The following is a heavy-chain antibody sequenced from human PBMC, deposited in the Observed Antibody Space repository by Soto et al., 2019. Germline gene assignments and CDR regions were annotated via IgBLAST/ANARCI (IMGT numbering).Heavy chain of an antibody. CDR3: VSDQKREHFDTSGSNWFAT. CDR1: GLTFSTYS. J-gene: IGHJ5*02. CDR2: ISRTSSYI. D-gene: IGHD6-19*01. Sequence: EVQLVESGGGLVRPGGSLRLACVVSGLTFSTYSMNWVRQTPGKGLEWVSAISRTSSYIYYRDSVKGRFTISRDNAKNSLSLQMNGLRVEDTAVYYCVSDQKREHFDTSGSNWFATWGQGTLVTVSS. V-gene: IGHV3-21*02.